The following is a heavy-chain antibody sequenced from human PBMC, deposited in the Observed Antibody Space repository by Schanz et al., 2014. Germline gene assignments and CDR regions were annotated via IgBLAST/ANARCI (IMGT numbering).Heavy chain of an antibody. CDR1: GYTFTNFF. D-gene: IGHD6-13*01. CDR3: ASSGAGYSSSWDFDY. V-gene: IGHV1-69*09. J-gene: IGHJ4*02. CDR2: IIPVLNIA. Sequence: QVHLVQSGAEVHKPGASLKISCKASGYTFTNFFLHWVRQAPGQGLEWMGKIIPVLNIATYAQRFQGRVSITADTSTNTAYMELSSLRSEDTAVYYCASSGAGYSSSWDFDYWGQGTLVTVSS.